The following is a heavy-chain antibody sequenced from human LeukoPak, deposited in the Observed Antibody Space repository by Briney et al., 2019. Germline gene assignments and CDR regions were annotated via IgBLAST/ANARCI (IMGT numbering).Heavy chain of an antibody. CDR3: ARVTFIYGDYVLDY. D-gene: IGHD4-17*01. Sequence: PSETLSLTCTVSGGSISSYYWSWIRQPPGKGLEWIGYIYYSGSTNYNPSLKSRVTISVDTSKNQFSLKLSSVTAADTAVYYCARVTFIYGDYVLDYWGQGTLVTVSS. V-gene: IGHV4-59*01. CDR2: IYYSGST. CDR1: GGSISSYY. J-gene: IGHJ4*02.